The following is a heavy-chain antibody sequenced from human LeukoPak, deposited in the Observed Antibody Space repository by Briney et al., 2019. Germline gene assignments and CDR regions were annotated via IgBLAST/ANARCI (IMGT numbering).Heavy chain of an antibody. V-gene: IGHV1-18*01. D-gene: IGHD2-15*01. CDR3: ARGKYQVSIFCTPGSCYPGAFDI. CDR2: ISAYNGNT. CDR1: GYTFTSYG. J-gene: IGHJ3*02. Sequence: ASVKVSCKASGYTFTSYGISWVRQAPGQGLEWMGWISAYNGNTNYAQKLQGRVTMTTDTSTSTAYMELRSLRSDDTAVYYCARGKYQVSIFCTPGSCYPGAFDIWGQGTMGTVSS.